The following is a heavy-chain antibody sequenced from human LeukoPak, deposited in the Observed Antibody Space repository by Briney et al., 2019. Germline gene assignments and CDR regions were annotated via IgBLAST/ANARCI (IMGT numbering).Heavy chain of an antibody. CDR2: IKSKTDGGTT. D-gene: IGHD5-18*01. CDR1: GFTFSSYA. J-gene: IGHJ4*02. CDR3: TTVFGYSYDYFDY. Sequence: GRSLRLSCAASGFTFSSYAMHWVRQAPGKGLEWVGRIKSKTDGGTTDYAAPVKGRFTISRDDSKNTLYLQMNSLKTEDTAVYYCTTVFGYSYDYFDYWGQGTLVTVSS. V-gene: IGHV3-15*01.